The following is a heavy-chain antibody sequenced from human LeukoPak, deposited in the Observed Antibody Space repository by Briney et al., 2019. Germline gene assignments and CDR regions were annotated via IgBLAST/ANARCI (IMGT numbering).Heavy chain of an antibody. D-gene: IGHD3-10*01. Sequence: PSETLSLTCGVYGGSFSGHYWSWIRQPPGKGLEWIGEIIHSGRINYDPSLKSRVTMSVDTSKNQFSLKLSSVTAADTAVYYCARAVGSGSFQTYYYYMDVWGKGTTVTISS. CDR1: GGSFSGHY. CDR2: IIHSGRI. J-gene: IGHJ6*03. V-gene: IGHV4-34*12. CDR3: ARAVGSGSFQTYYYYMDV.